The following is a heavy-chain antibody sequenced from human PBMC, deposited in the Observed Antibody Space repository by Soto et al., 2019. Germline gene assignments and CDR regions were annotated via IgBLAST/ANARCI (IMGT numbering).Heavy chain of an antibody. CDR1: GFNVKTTY. CDR2: IHNSGAT. J-gene: IGHJ1*01. V-gene: IGHV3-53*01. CDR3: AREYSYSYPA. D-gene: IGHD2-21*01. Sequence: GGSLRLSCAASGFNVKTTYVTWVRQAPGEGLEWVSVIHNSGATYYADSVKGRFTISKDNSKNTVYLQMSSLRAEDTAMYYCAREYSYSYPAWGQGTLVTVSS.